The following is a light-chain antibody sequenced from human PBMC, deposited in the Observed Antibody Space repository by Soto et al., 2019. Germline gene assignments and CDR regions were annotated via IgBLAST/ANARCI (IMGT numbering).Light chain of an antibody. Sequence: EIVLTQSPGTLSLSPGERATLSCRASQSVSSSYLAWYQQKPGQAPRLLIYGASSRATAVPDRFSGGGSGTDFTLTISRLEPEDFAVYYCQQYGGSVYTFGQGTKLEIK. V-gene: IGKV3-20*01. CDR1: QSVSSSY. CDR2: GAS. CDR3: QQYGGSVYT. J-gene: IGKJ2*01.